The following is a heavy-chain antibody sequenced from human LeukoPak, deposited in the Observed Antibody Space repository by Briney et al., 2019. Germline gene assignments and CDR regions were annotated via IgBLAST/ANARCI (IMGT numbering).Heavy chain of an antibody. V-gene: IGHV4-39*01. CDR3: ARLRSEILWFGERGYFDY. Sequence: SETLSLTCTVSGGSISSSSYYWGWIRQPPGKGLEWIGSIYYSGSTYYNPSLKGRVTISVDTSKNQFSLKLSSVTAADTAVYYCARLRSEILWFGERGYFDYWGQGTLVTVSS. J-gene: IGHJ4*02. D-gene: IGHD3-10*01. CDR2: IYYSGST. CDR1: GGSISSSSYY.